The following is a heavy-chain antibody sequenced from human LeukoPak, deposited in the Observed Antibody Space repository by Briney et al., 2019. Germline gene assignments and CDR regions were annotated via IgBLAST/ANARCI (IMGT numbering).Heavy chain of an antibody. D-gene: IGHD2-2*01. Sequence: GSVKGSCKASGYTFSDYYVAWVRQAPGQGLEWMGWINPNSGGTKYAQKFQGRVTMTSDTSISTVYMDLNRLTSDDTAVYYCARAPPSGNSISSYRRHFDHWGRGSLVTVSS. V-gene: IGHV1-2*02. CDR1: GYTFSDYY. CDR2: INPNSGGT. CDR3: ARAPPSGNSISSYRRHFDH. J-gene: IGHJ4*02.